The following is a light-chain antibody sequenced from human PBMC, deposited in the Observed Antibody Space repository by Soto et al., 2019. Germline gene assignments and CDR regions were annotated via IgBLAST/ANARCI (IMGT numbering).Light chain of an antibody. V-gene: IGKV1-39*01. CDR2: AAS. CDR3: QESYTTPRA. Sequence: DIQMTQSASSLSASVGDRVSVTCRASQSISTFLNWYQQRPEEVPTLLIYAASSLQNGVPSRVSRSGSGADFTLTIGSLQPEEFATYYCQESYTTPRAFGQGTKVEVK. J-gene: IGKJ1*01. CDR1: QSISTF.